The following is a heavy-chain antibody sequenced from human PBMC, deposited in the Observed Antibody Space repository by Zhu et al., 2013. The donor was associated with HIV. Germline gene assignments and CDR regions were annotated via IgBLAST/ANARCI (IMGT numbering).Heavy chain of an antibody. D-gene: IGHD3-22*01. V-gene: IGHV1-69*18. CDR2: IIPLFGRA. CDR3: ARHYLVRSYDSGGYPPDGYFDV. J-gene: IGHJ2*01. CDR1: GGTFSNSG. Sequence: QVQLVQSGAEVKKPGSTVKVSCKASGGTFSNSGFTWVRQAPGQGLEWMGTIIPLFGRANYAQQFQGRVMITADGSTSTVYMELRSLRSEDTGVYYCARHYLVRSYDSGGYPPDGYFDVWGRGALVSVSA.